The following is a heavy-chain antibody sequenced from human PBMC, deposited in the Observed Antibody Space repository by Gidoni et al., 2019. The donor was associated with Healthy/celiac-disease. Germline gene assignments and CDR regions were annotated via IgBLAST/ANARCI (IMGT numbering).Heavy chain of an antibody. Sequence: EVQLVESGGGLVKPGGSLRLSCAASGFTFSSDSMNWVRQAPGKGLAWVSSISSSSSYIYYADSVKGRFTISRDNAKNSLYLQMNSLRAEDTAVYYCARGVQWLVQEDYFAYWGQGTLVTVSS. CDR3: ARGVQWLVQEDYFAY. J-gene: IGHJ4*02. CDR1: GFTFSSDS. CDR2: ISSSSSYI. D-gene: IGHD6-19*01. V-gene: IGHV3-21*01.